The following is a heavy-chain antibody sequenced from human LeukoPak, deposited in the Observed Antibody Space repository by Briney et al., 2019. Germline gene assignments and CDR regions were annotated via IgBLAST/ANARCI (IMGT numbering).Heavy chain of an antibody. V-gene: IGHV4-61*01. CDR2: IQYSGST. Sequence: SETLSLTCTVSGDSVSGISFYWSWIRQPPGKGLQYIGYIQYSGSTNYNPSPKSRVTISVDTSKNQFSLKLSSVTAADTAVYYCARYYDRSGYWSTPHFDYWGQGTLVTVSS. J-gene: IGHJ4*02. CDR1: GDSVSGISFY. D-gene: IGHD3-22*01. CDR3: ARYYDRSGYWSTPHFDY.